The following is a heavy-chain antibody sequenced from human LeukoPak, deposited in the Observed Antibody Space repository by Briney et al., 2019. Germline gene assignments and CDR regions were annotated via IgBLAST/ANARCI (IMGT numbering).Heavy chain of an antibody. CDR1: GYTFTSYC. Sequence: GASVKVSCKASGYTFTSYCMHWVRQAPGQGLEWMGIINPSGGSTSYAQKFQGRVTMTRDTSTSTVYMELSSLRSEDTAVYYCARSYYDSSGPYAFDIWGQGTMVTVSS. CDR2: INPSGGST. D-gene: IGHD3-22*01. J-gene: IGHJ3*02. V-gene: IGHV1-46*01. CDR3: ARSYYDSSGPYAFDI.